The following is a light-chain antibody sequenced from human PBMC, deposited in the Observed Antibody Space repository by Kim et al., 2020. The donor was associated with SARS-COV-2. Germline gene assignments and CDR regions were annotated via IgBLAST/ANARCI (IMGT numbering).Light chain of an antibody. J-gene: IGLJ3*02. CDR3: QTWATGIQV. CDR2: NNSDGTH. Sequence: QLVLTQSPSASASPGASVRLTCILSSKHTTYATAWHQQRPGKGPRFLLKNNSDGTHTKGDGIPERFSGFNSGAERNLIISSLHSEDEADYYCQTWATGIQVFGGGTQLTVL. CDR1: SKHTTYA. V-gene: IGLV4-69*01.